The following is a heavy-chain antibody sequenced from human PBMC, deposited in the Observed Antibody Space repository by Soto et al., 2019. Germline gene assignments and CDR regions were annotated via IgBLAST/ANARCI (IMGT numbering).Heavy chain of an antibody. V-gene: IGHV1-2*02. CDR3: ARDARGTRGFDEMDF. J-gene: IGHJ6*04. CDR1: GYIFSGHV. D-gene: IGHD2-2*01. CDR2: INPKSGET. Sequence: ASVKVSCKASGYIFSGHVIHWMRQAPGQGLEWMGWINPKSGETGYAQKFQGRVTMTRDTSLAIVHMDLSGLTSDDAAVYYCARDARGTRGFDEMDFWGKGTTVTVSS.